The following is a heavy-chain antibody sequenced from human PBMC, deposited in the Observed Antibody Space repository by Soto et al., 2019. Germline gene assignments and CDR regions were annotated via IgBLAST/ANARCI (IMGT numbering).Heavy chain of an antibody. V-gene: IGHV4-59*01. CDR1: GGSISSYY. CDR2: IYYSGST. CDR3: ARELLYNWNPIDP. D-gene: IGHD1-20*01. Sequence: PSETLSLTCTVSGGSISSYYWSWIRQPPGKGLEWIGYIYYSGSTNYNPSLKSRVTISVDTSKNQFSLKLSSVTAADTAVYYCARELLYNWNPIDPWGQGTLVTVSS. J-gene: IGHJ5*02.